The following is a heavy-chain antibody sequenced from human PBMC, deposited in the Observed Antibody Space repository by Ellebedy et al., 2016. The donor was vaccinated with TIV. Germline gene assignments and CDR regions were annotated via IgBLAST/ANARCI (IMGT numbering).Heavy chain of an antibody. CDR1: RGTFSSYA. V-gene: IGHV1-69*13. CDR3: ARTRNGVTPVDAFEI. J-gene: IGHJ3*02. Sequence: AASVKVSCKASRGTFSSYAIGWVRQAPGQGLEWMGGIIPTFGTANYAQKFQGRVTITADESTSTVYMELCSLKSEDTAVYYCARTRNGVTPVDAFEIWGQGTMVSVSS. D-gene: IGHD1-14*01. CDR2: IIPTFGTA.